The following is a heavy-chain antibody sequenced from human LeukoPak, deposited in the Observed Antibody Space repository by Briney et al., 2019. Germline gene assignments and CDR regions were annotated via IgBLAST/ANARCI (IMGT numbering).Heavy chain of an antibody. J-gene: IGHJ6*03. CDR3: ARGRYYDSSGYYYYYYYMDV. CDR1: GGSFSGYY. Sequence: SETLSLTCAVYGGSFSGYYWSWIRQPPGRGLEWIGEINHSGSTNYNPSLKSRVTISVDTSKNQFSLKLSSVTAADTAVYYCARGRYYDSSGYYYYYYYMDVWGKGTTVTVSS. D-gene: IGHD3-22*01. V-gene: IGHV4-34*01. CDR2: INHSGST.